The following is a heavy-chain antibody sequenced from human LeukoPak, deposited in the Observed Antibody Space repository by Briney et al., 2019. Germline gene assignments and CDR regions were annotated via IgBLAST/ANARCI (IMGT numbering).Heavy chain of an antibody. V-gene: IGHV1-69*05. CDR2: IIPIFGTA. J-gene: IGHJ4*02. D-gene: IGHD3-22*01. CDR1: GGTFSSYA. Sequence: SVKVSCKASGGTFSSYAISWVRQAPGQGLEWMGGIIPIFGTANYAQKFQGRVTITTDESTSTAYMELSRLRSEDTAVYYCARTPYDLYYFDYWGQGTLVTVSS. CDR3: ARTPYDLYYFDY.